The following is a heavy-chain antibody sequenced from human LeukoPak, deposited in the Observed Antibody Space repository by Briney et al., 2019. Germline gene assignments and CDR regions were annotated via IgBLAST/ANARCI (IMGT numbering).Heavy chain of an antibody. V-gene: IGHV4-39*07. J-gene: IGHJ4*02. CDR3: ARVGGTAIFDY. CDR1: GGSISSSSYY. CDR2: IYYSGST. Sequence: NPSETLSLTCTVSGGSISSSSYYWGWIRQPPGKGLEWIGSIYYSGSTYYNPSLKSRVTISVDTSKNQFSLKLSSVTAADTAVYYCARVGGTAIFDYWGQGTLVTVSS. D-gene: IGHD5-18*01.